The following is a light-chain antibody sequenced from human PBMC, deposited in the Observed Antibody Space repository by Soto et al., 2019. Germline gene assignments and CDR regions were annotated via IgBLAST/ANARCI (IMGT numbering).Light chain of an antibody. CDR2: GAS. CDR1: QSVSSSY. Sequence: EIMMTQSPATLSVSPGGRATLSCRASQSVSSSYLAWYQLKPGQAPRLLIYGASSRATGIPDRFSGSGSGTDFTLTISRLDPEDFAVYFCQQYGSSPRTFGQGTKVEIK. J-gene: IGKJ1*01. V-gene: IGKV3-20*01. CDR3: QQYGSSPRT.